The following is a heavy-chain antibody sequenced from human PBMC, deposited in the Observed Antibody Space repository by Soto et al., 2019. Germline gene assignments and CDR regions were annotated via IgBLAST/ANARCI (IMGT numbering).Heavy chain of an antibody. D-gene: IGHD3-16*01. Sequence: PSETLSLTCTVSGGSISSSNYYWGWIRQPPGKGLEWIGSIYSSGSTDTNPFLKSRVTMSLDTSKNQFSLKLTSVTAADTAVYYCASQVPRWGPYGMDVWGQGTTVTVSS. J-gene: IGHJ6*02. CDR1: GGSISSSNYY. V-gene: IGHV4-39*07. CDR2: IYSSGST. CDR3: ASQVPRWGPYGMDV.